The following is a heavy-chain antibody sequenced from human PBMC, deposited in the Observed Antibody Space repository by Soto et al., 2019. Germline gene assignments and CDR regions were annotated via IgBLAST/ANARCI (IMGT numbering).Heavy chain of an antibody. CDR1: GGSISSSNFH. D-gene: IGHD1-26*01. Sequence: QLQLQESGPGLVKPSETLSLTCTVSGGSISSSNFHWNWIRQSPEKGLEWIGSINYSGSTYYNPSLKSRVTIFADTSKNQFSLNLSSVTAADTAVYYCARPWVGNTFTAFDIWGQGTMVTVSS. J-gene: IGHJ3*02. CDR3: ARPWVGNTFTAFDI. CDR2: INYSGST. V-gene: IGHV4-39*01.